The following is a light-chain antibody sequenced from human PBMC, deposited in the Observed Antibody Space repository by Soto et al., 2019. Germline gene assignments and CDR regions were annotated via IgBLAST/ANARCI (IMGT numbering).Light chain of an antibody. J-gene: IGKJ5*01. CDR1: QSISSW. CDR3: QQYNNWPIT. CDR2: DAS. V-gene: IGKV1-5*01. Sequence: DIHMTQSPSTLSASVGDRVTITCGASQSISSWLAWYQQKPGKAPKLLIYDASSLESGVPSRFRGSGSGTEFTLTISSLQSEDFEVYSCQQYNNWPITFGQGTRLEIK.